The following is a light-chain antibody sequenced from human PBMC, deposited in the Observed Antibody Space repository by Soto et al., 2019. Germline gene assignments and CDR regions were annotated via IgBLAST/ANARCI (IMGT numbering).Light chain of an antibody. Sequence: EIVLTQSPGTLSLSPGEGATLSCRASQSVANYLVWYQQRPGQAPRLLIYSASNRATGIPERFSGSGSGTEVTLTISRLEPEDFAVYYCQQHGSSPNTFVQGTKLEIK. CDR1: QSVANY. CDR3: QQHGSSPNT. V-gene: IGKV3-20*01. J-gene: IGKJ2*01. CDR2: SAS.